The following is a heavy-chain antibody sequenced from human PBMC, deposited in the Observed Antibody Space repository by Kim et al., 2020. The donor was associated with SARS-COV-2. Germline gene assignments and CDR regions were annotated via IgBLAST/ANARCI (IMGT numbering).Heavy chain of an antibody. Sequence: GESLKISCKGSGYSFTSYWIGWVRQIPGKGLEWMGIIYPGDSDTRYSPSFQGQVTISADKSISTAYLQWSSLKASDTAMYYCARRYCSGGSCYPYYYGMDVWGQGTTVTVSS. CDR1: GYSFTSYW. CDR3: ARRYCSGGSCYPYYYGMDV. D-gene: IGHD2-15*01. V-gene: IGHV5-51*01. J-gene: IGHJ6*02. CDR2: IYPGDSDT.